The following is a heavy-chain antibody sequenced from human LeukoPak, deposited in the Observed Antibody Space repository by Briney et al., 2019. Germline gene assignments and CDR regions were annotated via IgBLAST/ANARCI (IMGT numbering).Heavy chain of an antibody. Sequence: GASVKVSCKVSGYTLTELSMHWVRQAPGKGLEWMGGFDPEDGETIYAQKFQGRVTMTEDASTDTAYMELSSLRSEDTAVYYCATDFAAAGTLPTDWGQGTLVTVSS. D-gene: IGHD6-13*01. V-gene: IGHV1-24*01. CDR3: ATDFAAAGTLPTD. CDR1: GYTLTELS. J-gene: IGHJ4*02. CDR2: FDPEDGET.